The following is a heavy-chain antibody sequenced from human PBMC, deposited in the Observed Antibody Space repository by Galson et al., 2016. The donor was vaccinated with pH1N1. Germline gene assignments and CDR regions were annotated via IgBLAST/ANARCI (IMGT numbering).Heavy chain of an antibody. Sequence: ETLSLTCAVYGESFRGYYWTWIRQTPGKGLEWIGEMNHSGSSNYNPSLKSRVAIFVDTSNNRFSLTVNSVTAADTAVYYCARGPGDNPHDWGQGTLVTVSS. V-gene: IGHV4-34*01. D-gene: IGHD4-17*01. CDR1: GESFRGYY. CDR3: ARGPGDNPHD. J-gene: IGHJ4*02. CDR2: MNHSGSS.